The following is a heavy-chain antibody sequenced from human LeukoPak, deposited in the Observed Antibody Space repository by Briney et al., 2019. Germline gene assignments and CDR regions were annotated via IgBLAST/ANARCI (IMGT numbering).Heavy chain of an antibody. J-gene: IGHJ4*02. D-gene: IGHD6-13*01. V-gene: IGHV1-8*01. CDR3: ARGEYSGSWYPFDY. CDR1: GYTFTGYD. CDR2: MKSNSGDT. Sequence: ASVKVSCKTSGYTFTGYDINWVRQAPGQGLEWMGWMKSNSGDTHFAQKFQGRVTMTRNISISTAFMELSSLRSEDTAVYYCARGEYSGSWYPFDYWGQGSPVTVSS.